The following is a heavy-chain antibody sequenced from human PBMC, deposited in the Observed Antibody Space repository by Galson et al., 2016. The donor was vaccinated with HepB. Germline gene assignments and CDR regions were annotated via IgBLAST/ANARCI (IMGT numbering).Heavy chain of an antibody. CDR3: ARERAEPGSYYQYGMDV. V-gene: IGHV4-59*01. Sequence: SETLSLTCSVSGVSISRYYWSWILQAPGKGLEWIGYISYSGRTNYTPSLKRRVTISIDTSKNQFSLKLSSVTTADTAVYYCARERAEPGSYYQYGMDVWGQGTTVTVSS. CDR2: ISYSGRT. J-gene: IGHJ6*02. D-gene: IGHD6-13*01. CDR1: GVSISRYY.